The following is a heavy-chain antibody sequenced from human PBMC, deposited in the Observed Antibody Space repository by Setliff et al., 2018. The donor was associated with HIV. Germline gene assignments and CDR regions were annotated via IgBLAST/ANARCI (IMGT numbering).Heavy chain of an antibody. D-gene: IGHD3-10*01. CDR1: GFSLSNYW. CDR3: ARSVIGYYYYGMDV. Sequence: GGSLRLSCVGTGFSLSNYWMGWVRQAPGKGLEWVANIKEDGSDIYYVDSVKGRFTISRDNARNSLFLQMNSLRGDDTAVYYCARSVIGYYYYGMDVWGQETTVTVSS. CDR2: IKEDGSDI. V-gene: IGHV3-7*01. J-gene: IGHJ6*02.